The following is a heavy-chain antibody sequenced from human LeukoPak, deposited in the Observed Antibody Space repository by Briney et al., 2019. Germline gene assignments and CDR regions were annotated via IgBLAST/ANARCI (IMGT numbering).Heavy chain of an antibody. V-gene: IGHV4-59*01. D-gene: IGHD3-10*01. CDR2: IYNSGSST. CDR3: VRDRELTY. J-gene: IGHJ4*02. CDR1: DGSISIYY. Sequence: SETLSLTCTVSDGSISIYYWNWFRQPPGKGLEWIGYIYNSGSSTIYNPSLQSRVTISVDMSKNQFSLRLSSVTAADTAVYFCVRDRELTYWGQGILVTVSS.